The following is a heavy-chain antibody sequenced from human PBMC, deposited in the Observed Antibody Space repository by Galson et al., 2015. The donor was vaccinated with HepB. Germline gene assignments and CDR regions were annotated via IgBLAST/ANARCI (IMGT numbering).Heavy chain of an antibody. CDR3: ARVYGDYGDAFDI. J-gene: IGHJ3*02. V-gene: IGHV1-2*04. D-gene: IGHD4-17*01. CDR1: GSTFTGYY. Sequence: SVTVSCKASGSTFTGYYMHWVRQAPGQGLEWMGWINPNSGGTNYAQKFQGWVTMTRDTSISTAYMELSRLRSDDTAVYYCARVYGDYGDAFDIWGQGTMVTVSS. CDR2: INPNSGGT.